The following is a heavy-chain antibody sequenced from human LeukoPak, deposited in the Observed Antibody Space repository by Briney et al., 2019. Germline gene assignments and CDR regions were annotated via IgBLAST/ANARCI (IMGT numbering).Heavy chain of an antibody. J-gene: IGHJ4*02. V-gene: IGHV3-21*01. CDR2: ISNSSSYI. D-gene: IGHD1-26*01. Sequence: GGSLRLSCAASGFTFSSYAMNWVRQAPGKGLEWVSSISNSSSYIYYADSVKGRFTISRDNAKNSLYLQMNSLRAEDTAVYYCARDIRWELPLDYWGQGTLVTVSS. CDR1: GFTFSSYA. CDR3: ARDIRWELPLDY.